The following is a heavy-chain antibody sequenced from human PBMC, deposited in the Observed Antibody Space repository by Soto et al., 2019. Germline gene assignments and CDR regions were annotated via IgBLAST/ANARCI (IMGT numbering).Heavy chain of an antibody. Sequence: SVKVSCKASGGTFSSYAISWVRQAPGQGLEWMGGIIPIFGTANYAQKFQGRVTITADKSTSTAYMELGSLRSEDTAVYYCALIPHCSGGSCYSYYYYGMDVWGQGTTVTVSS. CDR1: GGTFSSYA. CDR2: IIPIFGTA. D-gene: IGHD2-15*01. J-gene: IGHJ6*02. CDR3: ALIPHCSGGSCYSYYYYGMDV. V-gene: IGHV1-69*06.